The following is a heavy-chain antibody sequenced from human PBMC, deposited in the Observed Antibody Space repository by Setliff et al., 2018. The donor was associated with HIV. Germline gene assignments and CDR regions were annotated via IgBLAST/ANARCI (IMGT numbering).Heavy chain of an antibody. CDR2: IKQDGSEE. V-gene: IGHV3-7*01. CDR3: TKDHLSGWASDC. J-gene: IGHJ4*02. D-gene: IGHD6-19*01. Sequence: SLRLSCAASGFTFGSYSMNWVRQAPGKGLEWVAKIKQDGSEEYYVDSVKGRFTISRDNAKNSVYLQMNSLRVEDTAMYYCTKDHLSGWASDCWGQGTLVTVSS. CDR1: GFTFGSYS.